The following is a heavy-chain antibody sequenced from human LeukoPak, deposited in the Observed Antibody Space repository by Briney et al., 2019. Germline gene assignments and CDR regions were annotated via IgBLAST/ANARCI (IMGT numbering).Heavy chain of an antibody. CDR1: GGTFSSYA. J-gene: IGHJ4*02. V-gene: IGHV1-69*06. Sequence: GASVTVSCKASGGTFSSYAISWVRQAPGQGLEWMGGIIPIFGTANYAQKFQGRVTITADKSTSTAYMELSSLRSEDTAVYYCASGGGEYSYGYANFDYGGQGTLVTVSA. CDR3: ASGGGEYSYGYANFDY. CDR2: IIPIFGTA. D-gene: IGHD5-18*01.